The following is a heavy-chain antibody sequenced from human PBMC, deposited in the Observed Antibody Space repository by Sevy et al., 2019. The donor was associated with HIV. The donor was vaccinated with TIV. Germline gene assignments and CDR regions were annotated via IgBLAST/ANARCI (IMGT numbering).Heavy chain of an antibody. J-gene: IGHJ3*01. CDR2: IFPADSDT. CDR3: ATSIAPGSDAFDF. V-gene: IGHV5-51*01. CDR1: GYSFTSYW. D-gene: IGHD3-10*01. Sequence: GGSLRLSCKASGYSFTSYWIGWVRQMPGKGLEWMGSIFPADSDTRYSPSFLGQVIMSVDESISTAYLQWRSLKASDTAMYYCATSIAPGSDAFDFWGQGTMVTVSS.